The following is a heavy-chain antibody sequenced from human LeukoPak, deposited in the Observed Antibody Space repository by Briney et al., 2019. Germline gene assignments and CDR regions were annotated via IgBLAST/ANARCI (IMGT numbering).Heavy chain of an antibody. CDR3: AGGRGYIIDY. V-gene: IGHV3-53*01. Sequence: GGSLRLSCAASGFTVSLNFMNWVRQAPGTGLEWVSIMHPDGVTHYSDSVKGRFTISRDNSNNILYLQMNSLRAEDTAVYSCAGGRGYIIDYWGQGTLVTVSS. J-gene: IGHJ4*02. CDR2: MHPDGVT. D-gene: IGHD5-18*01. CDR1: GFTVSLNF.